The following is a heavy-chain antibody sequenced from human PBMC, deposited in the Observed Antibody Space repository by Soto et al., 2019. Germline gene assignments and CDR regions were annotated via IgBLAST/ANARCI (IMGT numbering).Heavy chain of an antibody. CDR1: GFTFSSND. D-gene: IGHD3-22*01. CDR2: IYSGGST. V-gene: IGHV3-53*01. CDR3: AARPLLPGAP. J-gene: IGHJ3*01. Sequence: EVPLVESGGGLIQPGGSLRLSCAASGFTFSSNDMNWVRQAPGKGLEWVSLIYSGGSTYYADSVKGRFTISRDNSRYTLYLQMSSLLAVATAVYYCAARPLLPGAPWGQGTMVTVSS.